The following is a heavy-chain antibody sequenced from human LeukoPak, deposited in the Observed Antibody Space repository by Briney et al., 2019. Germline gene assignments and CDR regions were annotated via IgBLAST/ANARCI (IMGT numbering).Heavy chain of an antibody. V-gene: IGHV1-18*01. CDR1: GYTFTRFG. J-gene: IGHJ4*02. CDR2: ISAYNGNT. Sequence: GASVKVSSKTSGYTFTRFGINWVRQAPGQGLEWMGWISAYNGNTKIAQNFQGRVTLTTDTSTSTVYMELRSLRPDDTAVYYCTRASFDYWGQRTNVTVSS. CDR3: TRASFDY.